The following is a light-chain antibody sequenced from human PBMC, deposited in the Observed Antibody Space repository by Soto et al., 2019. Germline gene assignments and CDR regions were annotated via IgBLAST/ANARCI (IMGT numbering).Light chain of an antibody. J-gene: IGKJ1*01. Sequence: DIQMTQSPSTLSASIGDRVTITCRASQSIDSWLAWYQQKPGKAPKLLIYKASSLQSGVPSRFSGSGSGTEFTLTISGLQPDDFATYYCQHDDAYSRTFGQGTKVDVK. CDR3: QHDDAYSRT. CDR2: KAS. CDR1: QSIDSW. V-gene: IGKV1-5*03.